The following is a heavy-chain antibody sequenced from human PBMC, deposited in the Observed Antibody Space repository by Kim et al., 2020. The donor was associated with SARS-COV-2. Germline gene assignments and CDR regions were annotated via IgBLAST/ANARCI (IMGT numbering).Heavy chain of an antibody. CDR1: GFTVSSNY. J-gene: IGHJ4*02. Sequence: GGSLRLSCAASGFTVSSNYMSWVRQAPGKGLEWVSVIYSGGSTYYADSVKGRFTISRDNSKNTLYLQMNSLRAEDTAVYYCARAPTVAGILRYYFDYWGQGTLVTVSS. CDR3: ARAPTVAGILRYYFDY. D-gene: IGHD6-19*01. V-gene: IGHV3-53*01. CDR2: IYSGGST.